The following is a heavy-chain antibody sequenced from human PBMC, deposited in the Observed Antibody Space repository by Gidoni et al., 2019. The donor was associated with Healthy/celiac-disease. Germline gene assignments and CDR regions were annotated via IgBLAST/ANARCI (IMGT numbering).Heavy chain of an antibody. CDR2: IIPICGTA. CDR1: GGTFSSYA. J-gene: IGHJ4*02. Sequence: QVQLVQPGAEVTKPGSSVKVSCKASGGTFSSYAIRWVRQAPGQGLEWMGGIIPICGTANYAQKFQGRVTITADESTSTAYMELSSLGSEETAVYYCARARLRFLELFDYWGQGTLVTVSS. D-gene: IGHD3-3*01. V-gene: IGHV1-69*01. CDR3: ARARLRFLELFDY.